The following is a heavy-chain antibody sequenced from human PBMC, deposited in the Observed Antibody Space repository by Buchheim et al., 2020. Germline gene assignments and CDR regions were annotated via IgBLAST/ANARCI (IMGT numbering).Heavy chain of an antibody. J-gene: IGHJ1*01. CDR2: ISYDGSNK. D-gene: IGHD3-22*01. Sequence: QVQLVESGGGVVQPGRSLRLSCAASGFTFSSYGMHWVRQAPGKGLEWVAVISYDGSNKYYADSVKGRFTISRDNSKKTLYLQMNSLRAEDTAVYYCAKAGITMIVGYFQHWGQGTL. CDR1: GFTFSSYG. V-gene: IGHV3-30*18. CDR3: AKAGITMIVGYFQH.